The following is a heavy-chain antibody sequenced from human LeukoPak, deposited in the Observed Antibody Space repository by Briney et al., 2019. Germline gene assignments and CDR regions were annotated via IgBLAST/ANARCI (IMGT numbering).Heavy chain of an antibody. CDR2: IYHSGST. D-gene: IGHD1-1*01. V-gene: IGHV4-30-2*01. CDR1: GGSISSGGYY. CDR3: ARVSVARDTGWFDP. J-gene: IGHJ5*02. Sequence: PSQTLSLTCTVSGGSISSGGYYWSWIRQPPGKGLEWIGYIYHSGSTYYNPSLKSRVTISVDTSKNQFSLKLSSVTAADTAVYYCARVSVARDTGWFDPWGQGTLVTVSS.